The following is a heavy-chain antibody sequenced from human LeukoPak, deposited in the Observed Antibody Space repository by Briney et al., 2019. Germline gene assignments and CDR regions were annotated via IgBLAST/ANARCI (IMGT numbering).Heavy chain of an antibody. CDR2: IYYSGSK. CDR3: ASTKFSSGDAFDI. Sequence: PSESLSLTCTVSGGSISTYYWSWIRQPPGKGLEWIGYIYYSGSKNYNPSLKSRVTISVDTSKNQFSLKLSSVTAADTAVYYCASTKFSSGDAFDIWGQGTMVTVSS. D-gene: IGHD6-25*01. V-gene: IGHV4-59*01. CDR1: GGSISTYY. J-gene: IGHJ3*02.